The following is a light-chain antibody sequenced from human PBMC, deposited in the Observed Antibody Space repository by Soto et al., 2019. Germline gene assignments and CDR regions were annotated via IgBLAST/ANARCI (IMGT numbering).Light chain of an antibody. V-gene: IGLV2-14*01. CDR2: DVS. CDR1: SSDVGGYNY. J-gene: IGLJ2*01. CDR3: SSYTSSSPLGVV. Sequence: QSALTQPASVSGSPGQSITISCTGTSSDVGGYNYVSWYQQHPGKAPKLMIYDVSNRPSGVSNRFSGSKSGNTASLTISGLQAEDEADYYCSSYTSSSPLGVVFGGGTKLTFL.